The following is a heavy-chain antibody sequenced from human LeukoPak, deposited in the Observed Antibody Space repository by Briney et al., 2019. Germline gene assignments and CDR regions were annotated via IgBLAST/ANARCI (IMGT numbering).Heavy chain of an antibody. J-gene: IGHJ4*02. V-gene: IGHV3-30*04. D-gene: IGHD2-15*01. CDR3: AKQLGYCSDGSCYFPY. CDR1: GFTFSSYA. CDR2: ISYDESNK. Sequence: GGSLRLSCAASGFTFSSYAMHWVRQAPGKGLEWVALISYDESNKYYADSVQGRFTISRDNSKSTLCLQMNSLRAEDTAVYYCAKQLGYCSDGSCYFPYWGQGTLVTVSS.